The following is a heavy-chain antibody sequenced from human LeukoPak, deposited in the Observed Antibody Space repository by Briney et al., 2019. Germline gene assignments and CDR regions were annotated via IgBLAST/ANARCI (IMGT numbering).Heavy chain of an antibody. D-gene: IGHD3-3*01. V-gene: IGHV1-69*04. Sequence: ASVKVSCKASGGTFSSYAISWVRQAPGQGLEWMGRIIPILGIANYAQKFQGRVTITADKSTSTAYMELSRLRSDDTAVYYCARDLTPFYDFWSGNYQNWFDPWGQGTLVTVSS. CDR1: GGTFSSYA. CDR3: ARDLTPFYDFWSGNYQNWFDP. J-gene: IGHJ5*02. CDR2: IIPILGIA.